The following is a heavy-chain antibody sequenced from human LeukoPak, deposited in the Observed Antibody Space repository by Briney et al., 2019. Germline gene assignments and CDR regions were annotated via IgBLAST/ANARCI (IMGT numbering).Heavy chain of an antibody. J-gene: IGHJ3*02. D-gene: IGHD2-2*01. CDR3: ARNASSLGAGAFDI. Sequence: SETLSLTCTVSGGSISSSSLYWDWTRQPPGKGLEWIGAVYYSGSTYYNPSLKSRVTISVDTSKNQFSLRLSSVTAADTALYYCARNASSLGAGAFDIWGQGTMVTVS. V-gene: IGHV4-39*01. CDR2: VYYSGST. CDR1: GGSISSSSLY.